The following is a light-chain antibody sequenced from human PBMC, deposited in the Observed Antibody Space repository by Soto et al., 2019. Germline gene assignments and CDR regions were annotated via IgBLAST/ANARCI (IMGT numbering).Light chain of an antibody. V-gene: IGKV3-15*01. Sequence: IVITQSPATLSVSPGERATLSCRASRRVSSNLAWYQQKPGQAPRLLIYGASTRATGIPARFSGSGSRTEITLTLSSLRSEVFAVYYCQQYNNWPPWPFGQGTKV. CDR1: RRVSSN. CDR2: GAS. J-gene: IGKJ1*01. CDR3: QQYNNWPPWP.